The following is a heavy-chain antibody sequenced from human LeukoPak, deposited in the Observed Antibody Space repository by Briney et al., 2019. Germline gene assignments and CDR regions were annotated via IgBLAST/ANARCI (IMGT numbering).Heavy chain of an antibody. D-gene: IGHD2-2*01. Sequence: ASVKVSCKASGFTFIDYYIHWVQQAPGKGLEWMGRVNPEDGERTYAEKFQGRVTITADTSTDTAYIELSGLRSEDTAVYYCATEGYCTGISCYRSWGQGTLVTVSS. CDR1: GFTFIDYY. J-gene: IGHJ5*02. V-gene: IGHV1-69-2*01. CDR2: VNPEDGER. CDR3: ATEGYCTGISCYRS.